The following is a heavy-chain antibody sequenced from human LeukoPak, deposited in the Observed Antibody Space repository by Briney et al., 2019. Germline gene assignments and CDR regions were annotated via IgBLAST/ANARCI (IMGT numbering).Heavy chain of an antibody. CDR1: GFTFDTYG. CDR3: ARVHYNTAMVDIDY. Sequence: GRSLTLSCAASGFTFDTYGMHWVRQAPGKGLEWISYISSSGSTIYYADSVKGRFTISRDNGKNSLYLQMNSLRAEDTAVYYCARVHYNTAMVDIDYWGQGTLVTVSS. V-gene: IGHV3-48*04. CDR2: ISSSGSTI. J-gene: IGHJ4*02. D-gene: IGHD5-18*01.